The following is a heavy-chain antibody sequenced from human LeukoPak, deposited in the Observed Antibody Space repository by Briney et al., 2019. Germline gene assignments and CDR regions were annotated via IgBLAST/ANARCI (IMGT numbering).Heavy chain of an antibody. Sequence: GESLKISCKGSGYSFTSYWIGWVRPLPGKGLEWMGIIYPGDSYTRYSPSFQGQVTISADKSISTAYLQWSSLKASDTAMYYCARGNVVTPDAFDIWGQGTMVTVSS. V-gene: IGHV5-51*01. CDR2: IYPGDSYT. J-gene: IGHJ3*02. D-gene: IGHD2-21*02. CDR1: GYSFTSYW. CDR3: ARGNVVTPDAFDI.